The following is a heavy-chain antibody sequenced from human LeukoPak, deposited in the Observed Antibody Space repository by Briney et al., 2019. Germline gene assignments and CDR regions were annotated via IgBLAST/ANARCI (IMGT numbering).Heavy chain of an antibody. CDR3: ATASWREGHGGAFDI. D-gene: IGHD6-13*01. CDR1: GYTLTKLS. V-gene: IGHV1-24*01. Sequence: ASVKVSCKVSGYTLTKLSMHWVRQAPGKGLEWMGTFDPEDGERLYAQKFQGRLTMTEDTSTDTAYMELSSLRSEDTAVYYCATASWREGHGGAFDIWGQGTMVTVSS. CDR2: FDPEDGER. J-gene: IGHJ3*02.